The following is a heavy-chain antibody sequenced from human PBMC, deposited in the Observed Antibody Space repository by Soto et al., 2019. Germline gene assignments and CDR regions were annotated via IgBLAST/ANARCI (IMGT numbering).Heavy chain of an antibody. CDR3: ARQTRGSSWSQQLAVTLNYYYYMHV. Sequence: ASVKVSCKTSGYTFTSYDINWVRQATGQGLEWMGWMNPNSGNTGYAQKFQGRITMTRNTSISTAYMELSSLRSEDTAVYYCARQTRGSSWSQQLAVTLNYYYYMHVWGKGTTVTVSS. CDR1: GYTFTSYD. V-gene: IGHV1-8*01. CDR2: MNPNSGNT. D-gene: IGHD6-13*01. J-gene: IGHJ6*03.